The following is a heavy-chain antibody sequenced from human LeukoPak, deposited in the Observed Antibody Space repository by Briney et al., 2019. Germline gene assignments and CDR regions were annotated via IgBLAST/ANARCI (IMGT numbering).Heavy chain of an antibody. D-gene: IGHD4-17*01. Sequence: GASVKVSCKASGYTFTGYYMHWVRQAPGQGLEWMGWMSALNGNTNYQHKFQGRVTMTTDTSKNTAYMELRSLRSDDTAMYYCARDSALLNNGDWYGGSDYWGQGTLVTVSS. CDR2: MSALNGNT. V-gene: IGHV1-18*04. J-gene: IGHJ4*02. CDR1: GYTFTGYY. CDR3: ARDSALLNNGDWYGGSDY.